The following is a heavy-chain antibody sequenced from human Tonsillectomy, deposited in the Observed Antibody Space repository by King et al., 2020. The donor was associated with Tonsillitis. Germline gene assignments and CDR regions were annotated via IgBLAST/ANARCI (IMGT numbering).Heavy chain of an antibody. D-gene: IGHD3-10*01. CDR1: GYTFTSYA. CDR2: INAGNGNT. V-gene: IGHV1-3*01. CDR3: LSLIRATPY. Sequence: QLVQSGAEVKRPGASVMVSCTAAGYTFTSYALHWVRQAPGQRPEWMGWINAGNGNTKYSKMLQGRVTFTSDTSASTGYMEVSSLRSEDTAVYYCLSLIRATPYWGQGTLVTVSS. J-gene: IGHJ4*02.